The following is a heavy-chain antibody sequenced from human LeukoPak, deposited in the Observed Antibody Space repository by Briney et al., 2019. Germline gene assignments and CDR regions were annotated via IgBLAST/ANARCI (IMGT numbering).Heavy chain of an antibody. CDR3: ARHEQQLVEFDY. Sequence: PSETLSLTCTVSGGSISSSTYYWGWIRRPPGKGLEWIGSIYYSGSTYYNPSRKSRVTVSVDTSKNQFSLKLSSVTAADTAVYYCARHEQQLVEFDYWGQGTLVTVSS. V-gene: IGHV4-39*01. CDR1: GGSISSSTYY. J-gene: IGHJ4*02. CDR2: IYYSGST. D-gene: IGHD6-13*01.